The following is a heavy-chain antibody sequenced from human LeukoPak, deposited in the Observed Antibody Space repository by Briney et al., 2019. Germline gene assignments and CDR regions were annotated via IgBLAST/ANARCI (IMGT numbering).Heavy chain of an antibody. CDR2: VKQDGSEK. CDR1: GFTFSSYW. J-gene: IGHJ5*02. Sequence: QPGGSLRLSCAASGFTFSSYWMSWVRQAPGKGPEWVANVKQDGSEKYYLDSVKGRFTISRDNAKNSLYLQMNSLRAEDTAVYYCVREGRAAAGPRRWFDPWGQGTLVTVSS. D-gene: IGHD6-13*01. V-gene: IGHV3-7*01. CDR3: VREGRAAAGPRRWFDP.